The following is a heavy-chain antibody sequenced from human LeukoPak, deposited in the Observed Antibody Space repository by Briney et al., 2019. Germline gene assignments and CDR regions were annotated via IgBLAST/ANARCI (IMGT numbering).Heavy chain of an antibody. V-gene: IGHV4-39*01. CDR3: ACRIAVAGTLFDY. CDR2: IYYSGST. J-gene: IGHJ4*02. CDR1: GGSISSSSYY. Sequence: PSETLSLTCTVSGGSISSSSYYWGWIRQPPGKGLEWIGSIYYSGSTYYNPSLKSRVTTSVDTSKNQFSLKLSSVTAADTAVYYCACRIAVAGTLFDYWGQGTLVTVSS. D-gene: IGHD6-19*01.